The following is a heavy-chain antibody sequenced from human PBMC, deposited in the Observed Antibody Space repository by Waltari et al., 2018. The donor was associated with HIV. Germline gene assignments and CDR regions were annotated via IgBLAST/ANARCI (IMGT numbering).Heavy chain of an antibody. CDR1: GFTFSSYA. V-gene: IGHV3-30*04. D-gene: IGHD2-21*02. Sequence: QVQLVESGGGVVQPGRSLRLSCAASGFTFSSYAMHWVRQAPGKGLGWVAVVSYDGSNKYYADSVKGRFTISRDNSKNTLYLQMNSLRAEDTAVYYCARGSCGGDCYFDYWGQGTLVTVSS. CDR3: ARGSCGGDCYFDY. CDR2: VSYDGSNK. J-gene: IGHJ4*02.